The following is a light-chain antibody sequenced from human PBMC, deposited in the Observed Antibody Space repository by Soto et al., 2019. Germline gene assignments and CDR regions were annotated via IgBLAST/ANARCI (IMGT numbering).Light chain of an antibody. CDR1: SSDVGGYNY. J-gene: IGLJ2*01. CDR3: SSYAGSNNFGVL. Sequence: QSALTQPPSASGSPGQSVTISCTGTSSDVGGYNYVSWYQRHPGKAPKLMIYEVTKRPSGVPDRFSGSKSDNTASLTVSGLQAEDEADYYCSSYAGSNNFGVLFGGGTKLTVL. V-gene: IGLV2-8*01. CDR2: EVT.